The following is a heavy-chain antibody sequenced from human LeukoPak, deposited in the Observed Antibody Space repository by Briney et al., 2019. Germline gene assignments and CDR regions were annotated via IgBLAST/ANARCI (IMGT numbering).Heavy chain of an antibody. D-gene: IGHD3-9*01. CDR2: ISPSSDFI. CDR3: ARDPPPPNGWLWEGLDY. V-gene: IGHV3-21*01. J-gene: IGHJ4*02. Sequence: GGSLRLSCAASGFTFSSYNMNWVRQAPGKGLEWVSSISPSSDFIYYADSVRGRFTISRDNANKSVLLEMNSLRVEDTAVYYRARDPPPPNGWLWEGLDYWGQGSLVTVSS. CDR1: GFTFSSYN.